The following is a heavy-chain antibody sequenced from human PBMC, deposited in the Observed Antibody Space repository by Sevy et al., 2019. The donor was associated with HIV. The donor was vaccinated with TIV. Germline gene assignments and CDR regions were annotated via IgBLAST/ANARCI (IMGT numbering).Heavy chain of an antibody. V-gene: IGHV1-2*02. D-gene: IGHD3-22*01. CDR1: GYSFTAYY. CDR3: AKDPQLFDSSGYLGY. CDR2: INPKSDDT. Sequence: ASVKVSCKTSGYSFTAYYMHWVRQAPGQGLEWMGWINPKSDDTNYALNFQGRVTMTSDASTSTAYLELSRLRYDDTTIYYCAKDPQLFDSSGYLGYWGQGTLVTVSS. J-gene: IGHJ4*02.